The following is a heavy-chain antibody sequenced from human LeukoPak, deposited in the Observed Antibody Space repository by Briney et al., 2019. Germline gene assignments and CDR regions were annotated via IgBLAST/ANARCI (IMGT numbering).Heavy chain of an antibody. D-gene: IGHD2-15*01. CDR1: GFTFSSYG. V-gene: IGHV3-23*01. CDR3: RAVVVAATPTPDY. CDR2: ISGSGGST. Sequence: GGSLRLSCAASGFTFSSYGMSWVRQAPGKGLEWVSAISGSGGSTYYADSVKGRFTISRDNSKNTLYLQMNSLRAEDTAVYYCRAVVVAATPTPDYWGQGTLVTVSS. J-gene: IGHJ4*02.